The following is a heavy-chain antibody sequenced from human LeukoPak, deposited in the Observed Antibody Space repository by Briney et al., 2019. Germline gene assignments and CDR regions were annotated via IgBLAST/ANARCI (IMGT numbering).Heavy chain of an antibody. CDR2: IYYTGST. J-gene: IGHJ4*02. Sequence: SEALCLTCTVSGVSVSSGSFYWNWMRQPPGKGLEWIGYIYYTGSTNSNPSLKSRVTISVDTSKNQFSLKLSSVTAADTAVYYCAESSSLRYYRVWGQGTLVTVSS. CDR1: GVSVSSGSFY. V-gene: IGHV4-61*01. D-gene: IGHD3-9*01. CDR3: AESSSLRYYRV.